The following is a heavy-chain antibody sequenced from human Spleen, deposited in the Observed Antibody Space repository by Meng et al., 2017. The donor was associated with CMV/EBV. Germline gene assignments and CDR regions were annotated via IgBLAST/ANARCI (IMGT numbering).Heavy chain of an antibody. CDR2: IIPIFGTA. D-gene: IGHD4-23*01. CDR3: ASENTLIYGGDSRYHWFFDL. V-gene: IGHV1-69*05. Sequence: SVKVSCKASGGTFSSYAISWVRQAPGQGLEWMGGIIPIFGTANYAQKFQGRVTITTDESTSTAYMELSSLRSDDTAVYYCASENTLIYGGDSRYHWFFDLWGRGTLVTVS. J-gene: IGHJ2*01. CDR1: GGTFSSYA.